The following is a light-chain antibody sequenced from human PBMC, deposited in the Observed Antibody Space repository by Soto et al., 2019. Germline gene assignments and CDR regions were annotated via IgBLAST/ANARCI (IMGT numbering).Light chain of an antibody. J-gene: IGLJ2*01. CDR3: QSYPSGNVV. CDR2: EDN. V-gene: IGLV6-57*04. CDR1: SGSIASNY. Sequence: NFMLTQPHSVSESPGKTVTISCTRSSGSIASNYVQWYQQRPGSAPTPVIYEDNDRPSGVPDRFSGSIDSSSNSASLTISGLKTDDEADYFCQSYPSGNVVFGGGTKLTVL.